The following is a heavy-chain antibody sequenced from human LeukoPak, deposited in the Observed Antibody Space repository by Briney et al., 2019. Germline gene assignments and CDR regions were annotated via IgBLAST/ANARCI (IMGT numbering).Heavy chain of an antibody. D-gene: IGHD2-21*02. CDR1: GGSTSSGSYY. CDR3: ARGGYCGGDCYFYY. CDR2: IYTGGST. V-gene: IGHV4-61*02. J-gene: IGHJ4*02. Sequence: SQTLSLTCTVSGGSTSSGSYYWSWIRQPAGKGLEWIGRIYTGGSTNYNPSLKSRVTISVDTSKNQFSLKLSSVTAADTAVYYCARGGYCGGDCYFYYWGQGTLVTVSS.